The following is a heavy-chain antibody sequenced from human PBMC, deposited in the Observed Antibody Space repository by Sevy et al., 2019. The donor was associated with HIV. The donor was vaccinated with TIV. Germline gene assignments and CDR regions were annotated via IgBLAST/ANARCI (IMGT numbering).Heavy chain of an antibody. CDR2: ISYDGSNK. CDR3: ARDPGGGYEGLTSYFDY. CDR1: GFTFSSYA. Sequence: GGSLRLSCAASGFTFSSYAMHWVRQAPGKGLEWVAVISYDGSNKYYADSVKGRFTISRDNSKNTLYLQMNSLRAEDTAVYYCARDPGGGYEGLTSYFDYWGQGTLVTLSS. V-gene: IGHV3-30-3*01. D-gene: IGHD5-12*01. J-gene: IGHJ4*02.